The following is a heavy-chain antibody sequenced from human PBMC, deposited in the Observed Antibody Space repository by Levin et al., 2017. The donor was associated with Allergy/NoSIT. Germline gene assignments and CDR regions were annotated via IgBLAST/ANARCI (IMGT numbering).Heavy chain of an antibody. CDR1: GGSFSGSY. V-gene: IGHV4-34*01. CDR3: ARLHLVVVVSADAFDI. J-gene: IGHJ3*02. D-gene: IGHD2-15*01. CDR2: INHGGST. Sequence: SQTLSLTCAVYGGSFSGSYWSWIRQPPGKGLEWIGEINHGGSTNYNPSLKSRVTISLDTSKNQFSLKLSSVTAADTAVYYCARLHLVVVVSADAFDIWGQGTMVTVSS.